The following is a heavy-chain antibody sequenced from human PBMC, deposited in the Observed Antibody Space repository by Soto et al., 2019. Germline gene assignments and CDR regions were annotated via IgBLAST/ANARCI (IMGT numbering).Heavy chain of an antibody. D-gene: IGHD2-15*01. V-gene: IGHV3-21*01. J-gene: IGHJ4*02. Sequence: EVQLVESGGGLVKPGGSLRLSCAASGFTFSSYSMNWVRQAPGKGLEWVSSISSSSSYIYYADSVKGRFTISRDNAKNSLFRQMNSLRAEDTAVYYCASRLYCSVGSCYSESSGWDYWGQGTLVTVSS. CDR2: ISSSSSYI. CDR3: ASRLYCSVGSCYSESSGWDY. CDR1: GFTFSSYS.